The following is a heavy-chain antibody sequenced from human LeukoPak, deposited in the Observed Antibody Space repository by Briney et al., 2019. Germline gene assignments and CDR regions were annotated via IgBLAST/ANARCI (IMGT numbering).Heavy chain of an antibody. CDR3: ARDQRDYDFWSGYYNY. V-gene: IGHV1-18*01. J-gene: IGHJ4*02. CDR2: ISPYNGNT. D-gene: IGHD3-3*01. Sequence: ASVKVSCKASGYSFTAYGVSWVRQAPGQGLEWMGWISPYNGNTIYAQKLQGRVTATTDTSTSTAYMELSSLRSEDTAVYYCARDQRDYDFWSGYYNYWGQGTLVTVSS. CDR1: GYSFTAYG.